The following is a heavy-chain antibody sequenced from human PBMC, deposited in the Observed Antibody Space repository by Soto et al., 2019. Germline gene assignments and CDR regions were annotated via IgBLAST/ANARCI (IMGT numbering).Heavy chain of an antibody. CDR3: ARGQLLWFGELLENYYYGMDV. Sequence: SETLSLTCGVYGGSFSGYYWSWIRQPPGKGLEWIGEINHSGSTNYNPSLKSRVTISVDTSKNQFSLKLSSVTAADTAVYYCARGQLLWFGELLENYYYGMDVWGQGTTVTVSS. J-gene: IGHJ6*02. V-gene: IGHV4-34*01. CDR1: GGSFSGYY. D-gene: IGHD3-10*01. CDR2: INHSGST.